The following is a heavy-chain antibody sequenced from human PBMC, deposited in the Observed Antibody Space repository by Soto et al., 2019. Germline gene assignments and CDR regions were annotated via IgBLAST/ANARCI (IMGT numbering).Heavy chain of an antibody. V-gene: IGHV3-23*01. CDR1: GFTINNYA. CDR3: AKDQYGSSTSYFFPDI. J-gene: IGHJ3*02. D-gene: IGHD2-2*01. CDR2: IRSTDFST. Sequence: HPGGSLRLSCAASGFTINNYAMSWARQAPGKGLEWVSAIRSTDFSTYYADSVKGRFTISRDNSKNTLYLQMNSLRAEDTAVYYCAKDQYGSSTSYFFPDIWGQGTMVTVSS.